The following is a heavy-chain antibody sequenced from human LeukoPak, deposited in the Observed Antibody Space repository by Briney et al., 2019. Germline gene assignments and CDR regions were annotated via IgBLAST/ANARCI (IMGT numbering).Heavy chain of an antibody. CDR3: SGRDSSRSPRAY. J-gene: IGHJ4*02. CDR2: IKPDGNEK. D-gene: IGHD2-2*01. Sequence: GGSLRLSCAASGLTFTDFWMNCVRLAPGRGLEWLANIKPDGNEKYYVDSVKGRFAISRDNAKNEVYLEMNSLRAEDTGVYYCSGRDSSRSPRAYWGQGTLVSVSS. V-gene: IGHV3-7*01. CDR1: GLTFTDFW.